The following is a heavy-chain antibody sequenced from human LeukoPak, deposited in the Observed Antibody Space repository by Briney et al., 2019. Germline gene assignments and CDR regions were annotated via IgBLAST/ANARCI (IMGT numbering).Heavy chain of an antibody. CDR3: ARAVGEIAFDI. CDR1: GGSISSSSYY. D-gene: IGHD3-16*01. Sequence: SETLSLTCTVSGGSISSSSYYWGWIRQPPGKGLEWIGSIYYSGSTYYNPSLKSRVTISVDTSKNQFSLKLSSVTAADTAVYYCARAVGEIAFDIRGQGTMVTVSS. V-gene: IGHV4-39*07. CDR2: IYYSGST. J-gene: IGHJ3*02.